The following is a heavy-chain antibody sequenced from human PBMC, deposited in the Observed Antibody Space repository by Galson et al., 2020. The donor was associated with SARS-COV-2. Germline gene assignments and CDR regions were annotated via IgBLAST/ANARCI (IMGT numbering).Heavy chain of an antibody. D-gene: IGHD3-3*01. CDR2: ISPYNGNT. J-gene: IGHJ4*02. Sequence: ASVKVSCKASGYTFTSYGISWVRQAPGQGLEWMGWISPYNGNTAHAQRLLDRVTMTTDTSLSTAYMELRNLRSDDTAVYYCARGRFLDWGSDFWSGSQGDYWGQGTLVTVSS. CDR3: ARGRFLDWGSDFWSGSQGDY. CDR1: GYTFTSYG. V-gene: IGHV1-18*01.